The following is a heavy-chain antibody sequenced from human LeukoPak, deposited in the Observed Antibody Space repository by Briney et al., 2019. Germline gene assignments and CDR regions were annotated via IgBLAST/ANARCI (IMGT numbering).Heavy chain of an antibody. J-gene: IGHJ4*02. CDR3: AKDIGRGVSPTGKGTYYYGSAFEYYFDY. Sequence: PGGSLRLSCAASGFTFDDYAMHWVRQAPGEGLEWVSGISWNSGSIGYADSVKGRFTISRDNAKNSLYLQMNSLRAEDTALYYCAKDIGRGVSPTGKGTYYYGSAFEYYFDYWGQGTLATVSS. CDR1: GFTFDDYA. D-gene: IGHD3-10*01. CDR2: ISWNSGSI. V-gene: IGHV3-9*01.